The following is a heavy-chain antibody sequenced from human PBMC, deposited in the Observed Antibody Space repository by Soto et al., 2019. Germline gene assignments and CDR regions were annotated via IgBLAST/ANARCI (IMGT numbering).Heavy chain of an antibody. D-gene: IGHD6-19*01. CDR2: ISGYSGHT. CDR3: AREWDNKSEHSSGWYDDF. J-gene: IGHJ4*02. Sequence: QVQLVQSGAEVKKPGASVKVSCKASGYTFSSYGISWVRQAPGQGLEWMGWISGYSGHTYYAQKFQGRVTMTTDTSTXTXYMELRSLRSDDTAVYYCAREWDNKSEHSSGWYDDFWGQGTLVTVSS. CDR1: GYTFSSYG. V-gene: IGHV1-18*01.